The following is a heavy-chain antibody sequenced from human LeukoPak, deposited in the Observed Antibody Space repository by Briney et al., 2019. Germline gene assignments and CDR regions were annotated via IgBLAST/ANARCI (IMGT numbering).Heavy chain of an antibody. V-gene: IGHV3-33*01. D-gene: IGHD2-15*01. CDR2: IWYDGSNK. Sequence: PGGSLRLSCAASGFTFSSYGMHWVRQAPGKGLEWVAVIWYDGSNKYYADSVKGRFTISRDNSKNTLYLQMNSLRAEDTAVYYCARPILTIVALDYWGQGTLVTVSS. J-gene: IGHJ4*02. CDR1: GFTFSSYG. CDR3: ARPILTIVALDY.